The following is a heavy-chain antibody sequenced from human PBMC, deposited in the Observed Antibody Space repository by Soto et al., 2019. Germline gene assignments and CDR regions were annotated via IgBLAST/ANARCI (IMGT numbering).Heavy chain of an antibody. CDR3: ARDMAYDGMDV. J-gene: IGHJ6*02. CDR1: GFTFSVYS. CDR2: IGSSSGYI. V-gene: IGHV3-21*01. D-gene: IGHD3-10*01. Sequence: EVQLVESGGGLVQPGGSLRISCAVSGFTFSVYSMSWVRQAPGKGLEWLSSIGSSSGYINYADSVKGRFTVSRDNARNSLYLEMDSLRAEDTAVYYCARDMAYDGMDVWGQGTTVTVSS.